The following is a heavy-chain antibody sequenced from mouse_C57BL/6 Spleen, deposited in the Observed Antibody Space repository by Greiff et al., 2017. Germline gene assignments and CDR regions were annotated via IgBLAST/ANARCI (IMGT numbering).Heavy chain of an antibody. D-gene: IGHD1-2*01. CDR1: GFTFSSYA. CDR2: ISDGGSYT. Sequence: EVKLMESGGGLVKPGGSLKLSCAASGFTFSSYAMSWVRQTPEKRLEWVATISDGGSYTYYPDNVKGRFTISRDNAKNNLYLQMSHLKSEDTAMYYCARKRGVSFPYFDYWGQGTTLTVSS. J-gene: IGHJ2*01. V-gene: IGHV5-4*03. CDR3: ARKRGVSFPYFDY.